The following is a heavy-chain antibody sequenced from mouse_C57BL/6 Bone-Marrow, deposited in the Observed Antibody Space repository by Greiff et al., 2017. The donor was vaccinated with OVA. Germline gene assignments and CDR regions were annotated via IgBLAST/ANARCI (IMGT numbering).Heavy chain of an antibody. CDR3: ARQNLYFDY. CDR1: GFTFSDYY. V-gene: IGHV5-12*01. Sequence: EVKLMESGGGLVQPGGSLKLSCAASGFTFSDYYMYWVRQTPEKRLEWVAYISNGGGSTYYPDTVKGRFTISRDNAKNTLYLQMSRLKSEDTAMYYCARQNLYFDYWGQGTTLTVSS. CDR2: ISNGGGST. J-gene: IGHJ2*01.